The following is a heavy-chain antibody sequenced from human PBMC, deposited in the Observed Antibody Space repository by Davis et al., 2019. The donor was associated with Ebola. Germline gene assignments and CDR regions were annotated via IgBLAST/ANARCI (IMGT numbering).Heavy chain of an antibody. Sequence: GETLKISCAAPGLIVSDNYMSWVRQAPGKGPEWVSVLYRDGRTYYADSVKGRFTISRDNAKNSLYLQMNTLRAEDTAVYYCVRDPALVVTGGGWHFDLWGRGTLVTVSS. CDR2: LYRDGRT. CDR3: VRDPALVVTGGGWHFDL. D-gene: IGHD2-21*02. J-gene: IGHJ2*01. CDR1: GLIVSDNY. V-gene: IGHV3-53*01.